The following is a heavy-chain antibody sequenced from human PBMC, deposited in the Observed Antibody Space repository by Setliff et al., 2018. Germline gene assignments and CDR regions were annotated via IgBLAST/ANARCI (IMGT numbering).Heavy chain of an antibody. CDR1: GYTFTGYY. CDR2: INPNSGGT. V-gene: IGHV1-2*04. D-gene: IGHD3-3*01. CDR3: ARGRDFWSGYLVY. Sequence: ASVKVSCKASGYTFTGYYMHWVRQAPGQGLEWMGWINPNSGGTNYAQKFQGWVTMTRDTSISTAYMELSRLRSDDTAVHYCARGRDFWSGYLVYWGQGTLVTVSS. J-gene: IGHJ4*02.